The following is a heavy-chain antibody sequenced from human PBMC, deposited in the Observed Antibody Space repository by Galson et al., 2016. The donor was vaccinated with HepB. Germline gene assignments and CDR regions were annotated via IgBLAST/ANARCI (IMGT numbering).Heavy chain of an antibody. D-gene: IGHD3-10*02. CDR3: ARGTLSRFMFYYYGMDV. Sequence: SLRLSCAASGFTLSNYDMHWVRQATGKGLGWVAAIGTAGDTYYLDSVEGRFTISRENAKNSLYIEMNSLRAGDTAVYYCARGTLSRFMFYYYGMDVWGQGTTVTVSS. CDR2: IGTAGDT. V-gene: IGHV3-13*01. J-gene: IGHJ6*02. CDR1: GFTLSNYD.